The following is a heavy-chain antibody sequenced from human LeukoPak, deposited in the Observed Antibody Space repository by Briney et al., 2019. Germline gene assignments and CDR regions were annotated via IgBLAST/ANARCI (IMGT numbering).Heavy chain of an antibody. CDR1: GGSISSSSYY. D-gene: IGHD2-2*01. Sequence: SETLSLTCTVSGGSISSSSYYWGWIRQPPGKGLEWIGSIYYSGSTYYNPSLKSRVTISVDTSKNQFSLELSSVTAADTAVYYCARGLTLSSTSWPLNWFDPWGQGTLVTVSS. CDR3: ARGLTLSSTSWPLNWFDP. J-gene: IGHJ5*02. CDR2: IYYSGST. V-gene: IGHV4-39*07.